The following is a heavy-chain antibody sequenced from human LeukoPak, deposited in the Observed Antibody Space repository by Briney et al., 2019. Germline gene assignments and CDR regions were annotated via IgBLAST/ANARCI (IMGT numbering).Heavy chain of an antibody. CDR2: IIPIFGTA. CDR3: ARDRYFPTPGTNDLYYYYYGMDI. V-gene: IGHV1-69*05. D-gene: IGHD3-16*02. J-gene: IGHJ6*02. Sequence: SVKVSCKASGGTFSSYAISWVRQAPGQGLEWMGGIIPIFGTANYAQKFQGRVTITRDTSASTAYMDLRSLRSEDTAIYYCARDRYFPTPGTNDLYYYYYGMDIWGQGTTVTVSS. CDR1: GGTFSSYA.